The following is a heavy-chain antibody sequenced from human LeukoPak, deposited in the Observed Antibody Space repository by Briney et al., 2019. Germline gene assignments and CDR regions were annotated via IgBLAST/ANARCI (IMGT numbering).Heavy chain of an antibody. V-gene: IGHV4-4*07. CDR2: IHTSGST. Sequence: SETLSLTCTVSGGSISSYYWSWIRQPAGKGLEWIGRIHTSGSTNYNPSLKSRVTISVDTSKNQFSLKLSSVTAADTAVYYCARVERYSSGWYRWFDPWGQGTLVTVSS. J-gene: IGHJ5*02. CDR1: GGSISSYY. CDR3: ARVERYSSGWYRWFDP. D-gene: IGHD6-19*01.